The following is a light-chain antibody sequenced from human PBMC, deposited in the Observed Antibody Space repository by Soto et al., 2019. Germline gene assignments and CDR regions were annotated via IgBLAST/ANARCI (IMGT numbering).Light chain of an antibody. V-gene: IGKV3D-15*01. Sequence: ENVLTQSPGTLSLSPGERATLSCRASQSVGRNYLAWFQQKPGQAPRLLIYGASTRATGIPARFSGSGSGTEFTLTISSLQSEDFAVYYCQQYNNWPPITFGQGTRL. CDR1: QSVGRN. CDR2: GAS. CDR3: QQYNNWPPIT. J-gene: IGKJ5*01.